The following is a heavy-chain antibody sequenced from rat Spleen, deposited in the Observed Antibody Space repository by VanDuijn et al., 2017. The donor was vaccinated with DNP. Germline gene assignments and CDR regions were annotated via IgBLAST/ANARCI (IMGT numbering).Heavy chain of an antibody. CDR1: GYSITGDY. D-gene: IGHD1-11*01. J-gene: IGHJ2*01. V-gene: IGHV3-1*01. Sequence: EVQLQESGPGLVKPSQSLSLTCSVTGYSITGDYWGWIRKFPGNKMEWIGHISYSGRTTYNPSLKSRISITRDTSKNQIFLQLNSVNTDDTATYYCARWRIGPHYFDSWGQGVMVTVSS. CDR3: ARWRIGPHYFDS. CDR2: ISYSGRT.